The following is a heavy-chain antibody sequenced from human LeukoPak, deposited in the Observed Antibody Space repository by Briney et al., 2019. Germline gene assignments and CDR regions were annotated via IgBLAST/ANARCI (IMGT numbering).Heavy chain of an antibody. CDR1: GFTFSSYS. D-gene: IGHD3-22*01. Sequence: GGSLRLSCAASGFTFSSYSMNWVRQAPGKGLEWVSSISSSSSYIYYADSVKGRFTISRDNAKNSLHLQMNSLRAEDTAVYYCARDPLHYYDSRKYYFDYWGQGTLVTVSS. V-gene: IGHV3-21*01. J-gene: IGHJ4*02. CDR2: ISSSSSYI. CDR3: ARDPLHYYDSRKYYFDY.